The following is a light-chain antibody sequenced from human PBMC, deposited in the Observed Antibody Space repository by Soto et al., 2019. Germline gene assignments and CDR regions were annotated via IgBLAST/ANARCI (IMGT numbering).Light chain of an antibody. J-gene: IGKJ1*01. CDR2: DVS. CDR1: QTVSSW. V-gene: IGKV1-5*01. CDR3: QQYYSYSRT. Sequence: DIQMTQSPSTLSASVGDRVTITCRASQTVSSWLAWYQQKPGKAPKLLIYDVSSLESGVPSRFSGSGSGTEFTPTISSLQPDDFATYYCQQYYSYSRTFGQGTKVDIK.